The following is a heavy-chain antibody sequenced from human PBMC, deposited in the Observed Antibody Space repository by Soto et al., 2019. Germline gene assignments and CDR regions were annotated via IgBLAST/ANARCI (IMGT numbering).Heavy chain of an antibody. CDR1: GFTFSSYA. D-gene: IGHD6-19*01. CDR3: AKRGAGHYFDY. Sequence: EVQLLESGGGLVQPGGSLRLSCAASGFTFSSYAMSWVRQAPGKGLEWVSVVGGGGGSTYYADSVKGRFTISRDNSNNTLYLQMNSLRAEDTAVYYCAKRGAGHYFDYWGQGTLVTVSS. J-gene: IGHJ4*02. V-gene: IGHV3-23*01. CDR2: VGGGGGST.